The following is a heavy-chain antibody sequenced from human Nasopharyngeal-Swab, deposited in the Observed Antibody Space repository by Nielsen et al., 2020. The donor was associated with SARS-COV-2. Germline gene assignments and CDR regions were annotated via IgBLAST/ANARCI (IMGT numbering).Heavy chain of an antibody. J-gene: IGHJ4*02. CDR2: IDDSGTT. D-gene: IGHD2-2*01. Sequence: RQAPGKGLEWFGNIDDSGTTFYSPSLKTRVTLSVDTSQNQFSLNLISVTAADTAVYYCARRVVSPEFYFDYWGQGALVTVSS. V-gene: IGHV4-39*01. CDR3: ARRVVSPEFYFDY.